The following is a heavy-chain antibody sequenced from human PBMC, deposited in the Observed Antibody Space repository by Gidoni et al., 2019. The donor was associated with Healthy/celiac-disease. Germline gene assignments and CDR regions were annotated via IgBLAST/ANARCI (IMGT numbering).Heavy chain of an antibody. Sequence: QVQLQQWGAGLLKPSETLSLTCAVYGGSFSGYYWSWIRQPPGKGLEWIGEINHSGSTNYNPSLKSRVTISVDTSKNQFSLKLSSVTAADTAVYYCARGLHGVTIFGVVMRYYYGMDVWGQGTTVTVSS. V-gene: IGHV4-34*01. J-gene: IGHJ6*02. CDR1: GGSFSGYY. D-gene: IGHD3-3*01. CDR3: ARGLHGVTIFGVVMRYYYGMDV. CDR2: INHSGST.